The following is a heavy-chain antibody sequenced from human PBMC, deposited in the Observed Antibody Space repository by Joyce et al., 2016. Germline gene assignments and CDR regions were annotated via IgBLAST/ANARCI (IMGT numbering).Heavy chain of an antibody. V-gene: IGHV1-8*01. CDR1: GYTFTGFD. J-gene: IGHJ4*02. D-gene: IGHD6-19*01. CDR3: ARGGSGWPLDY. CDR2: MNPNSGRT. Sequence: QVQLVQSGAEVKKPGASVMVSCKASGYTFTGFDINWVRRATGQGLDWMGWMNPNSGRTGYAQEFQGRLTLTRDASISTAYMDLSSLTSEGTAVYYCARGGSGWPLDYWGQGTLITISS.